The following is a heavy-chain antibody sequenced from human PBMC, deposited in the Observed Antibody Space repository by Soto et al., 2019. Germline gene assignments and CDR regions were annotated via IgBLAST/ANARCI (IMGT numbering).Heavy chain of an antibody. CDR3: ARFGGNIVVVVAATRGYYYGMDV. V-gene: IGHV1-69*13. CDR2: IIPIFGTA. D-gene: IGHD2-15*01. Sequence: SVKVSCKASGGTFSSYAISWVRQAPGQGLEWMGGIIPIFGTANYAQKFQGRVTITADESTSTAYMELSSLRSEDTAVYYCARFGGNIVVVVAATRGYYYGMDVWGQGTTVTVSS. J-gene: IGHJ6*02. CDR1: GGTFSSYA.